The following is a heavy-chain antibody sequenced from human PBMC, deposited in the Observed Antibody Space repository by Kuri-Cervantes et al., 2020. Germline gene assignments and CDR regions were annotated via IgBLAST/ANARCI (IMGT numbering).Heavy chain of an antibody. D-gene: IGHD1-26*01. CDR1: GGTFSSYA. Sequence: ASVKVSCKASGGTFSSYAISWVRQAPGQGLEWMGIINPSGGSTSYAQKFQGRVTMTRDTSTSTVYMELSSLRSEDTAVYYCARVWEVTPALDYWGQGTLVTVSS. V-gene: IGHV1-46*01. CDR3: ARVWEVTPALDY. J-gene: IGHJ4*02. CDR2: INPSGGST.